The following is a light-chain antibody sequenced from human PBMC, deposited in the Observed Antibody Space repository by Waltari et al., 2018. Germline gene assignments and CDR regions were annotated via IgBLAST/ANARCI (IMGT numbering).Light chain of an antibody. J-gene: IGKJ4*02. CDR3: QHYVRLPVT. CDR1: QSVGRS. V-gene: IGKV3-20*01. Sequence: ELVLTQSPGILSLSPGEGATLSCRASQSVGRSLAWYQQKPGQAPRLVISGASNRATGIPDRFSGSGSGTDFSLTIIRLEPEDFAVYYCQHYVRLPVTFGRGTKVEIK. CDR2: GAS.